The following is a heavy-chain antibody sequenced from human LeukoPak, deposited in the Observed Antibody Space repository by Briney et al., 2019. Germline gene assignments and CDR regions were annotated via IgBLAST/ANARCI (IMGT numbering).Heavy chain of an antibody. V-gene: IGHV4-61*01. J-gene: IGHJ4*02. D-gene: IGHD6-13*01. CDR3: ARINSIATAILDY. CDR2: IYYSGST. Sequence: SETLSLTCTVSGGSVSSGSYYWSWIRQPPGKGLEWIGCIYYSGSTNYNPSLKSRVTISVDTSKNQFSLKLSSVTAADTAVYYCARINSIATAILDYWGQGTLVTVSS. CDR1: GGSVSSGSYY.